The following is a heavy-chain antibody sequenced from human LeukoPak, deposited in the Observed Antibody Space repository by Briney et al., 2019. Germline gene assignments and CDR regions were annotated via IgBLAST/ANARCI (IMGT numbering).Heavy chain of an antibody. CDR1: GFTFSSYA. CDR3: ARTAQEYSYGFRIFDY. D-gene: IGHD5-18*01. V-gene: IGHV3-64*01. CDR2: ISSNGGST. Sequence: GGSLRLSCAASGFTFSSYAMHWVRQAPGKGLEYVSAISSNGGSTYYANSVKGRFTISRDNSKNTLYLQMGSLRAEDMAVYYCARTAQEYSYGFRIFDYWGQGTLVTVSS. J-gene: IGHJ4*02.